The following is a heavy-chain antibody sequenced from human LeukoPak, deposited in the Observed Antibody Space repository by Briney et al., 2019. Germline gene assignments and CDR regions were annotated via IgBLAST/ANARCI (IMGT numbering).Heavy chain of an antibody. CDR3: AKDPGSNSYGSFDN. V-gene: IGHV3-23*01. D-gene: IGHD5-18*01. J-gene: IGHJ4*02. CDR2: TSGSGRNT. Sequence: GRSLRLSCAASGFTFRTYGMHWVRQAPGKGLEWVSSTSGSGRNTYYADSVKGRFTISRDNSKNTLYLQMNSLKAEDTAIYYCAKDPGSNSYGSFDNWGQGTLVTVSS. CDR1: GFTFRTYG.